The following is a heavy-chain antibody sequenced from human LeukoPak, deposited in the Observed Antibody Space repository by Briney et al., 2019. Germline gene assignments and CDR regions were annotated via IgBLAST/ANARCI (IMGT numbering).Heavy chain of an antibody. D-gene: IGHD3-22*01. CDR1: GGSMSNYY. V-gene: IGHV4-4*08. CDR3: YYDRSGNDF. CDR2: IDDSGST. J-gene: IGHJ4*02. Sequence: SETLSLTCTVSGGSMSNYYWSWIRQPPGKGLEWIGYIDDSGSTNYNPSLKSRVTISVDTSKNQFSLKLSSVTAADTAVYYCYYDRSGNDFWGQGTLVTVSS.